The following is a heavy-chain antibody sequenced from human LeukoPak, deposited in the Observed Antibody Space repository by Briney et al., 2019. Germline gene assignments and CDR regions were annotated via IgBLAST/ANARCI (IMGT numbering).Heavy chain of an antibody. CDR2: IYSGGST. CDR3: ARDLAVAGLYYYYGMDV. Sequence: GGSLRLSCAASGFTVSSNYMSWVRQAPGKGLEWVSVIYSGGSTYYADSVKGRFTISRDNSKNTLYLQMDSLRAEDTAVYYCARDLAVAGLYYYYGMDVWGQGTTVTVSS. D-gene: IGHD6-19*01. J-gene: IGHJ6*02. CDR1: GFTVSSNY. V-gene: IGHV3-66*01.